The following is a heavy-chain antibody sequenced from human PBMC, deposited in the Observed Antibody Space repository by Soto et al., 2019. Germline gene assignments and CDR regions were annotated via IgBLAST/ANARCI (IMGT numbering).Heavy chain of an antibody. CDR3: ARDVARRGWFDP. CDR1: GFTFSSYE. V-gene: IGHV3-48*03. Sequence: GGSLRLSCAASGFTFSSYEMNWVRQAPGKGLEWVSYISSSGSTIYYADSVKGRFTISRDNAKNSLYLQMNSLRAEDTAVYYCARDVARRGWFDPWGQGTLVTVSS. J-gene: IGHJ5*02. CDR2: ISSSGSTI.